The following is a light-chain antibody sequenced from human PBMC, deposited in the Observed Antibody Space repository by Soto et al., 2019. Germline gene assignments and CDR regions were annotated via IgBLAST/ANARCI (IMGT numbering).Light chain of an antibody. J-gene: IGKJ3*01. V-gene: IGKV3-20*01. Sequence: EIVLTQSPGTLSLSPGERAALSCRASQTMNSKYLAWYQQKPGQAPRLLIHGASSRATGIPDRFSGSGSGTEFTLTISRLQPEDFAVYYCQVYRSFFGPGTKVDVK. CDR3: QVYRSF. CDR1: QTMNSKY. CDR2: GAS.